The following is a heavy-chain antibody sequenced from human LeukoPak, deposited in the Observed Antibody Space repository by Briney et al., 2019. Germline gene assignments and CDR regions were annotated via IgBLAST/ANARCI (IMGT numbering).Heavy chain of an antibody. J-gene: IGHJ6*02. CDR2: ISAYNGNT. CDR1: GYTFTSYG. D-gene: IGHD1-14*01. V-gene: IGHV1-18*01. Sequence: ASVKVSCKASGYTFTSYGISWVRQAPGQGLEWMGWISAYNGNTNYAQKLQGRVTMTTDTSTSTAYMELRSLRSDDTAVYYCARSELGTPGRYYYYGMDVWGQGTTVTVSS. CDR3: ARSELGTPGRYYYYGMDV.